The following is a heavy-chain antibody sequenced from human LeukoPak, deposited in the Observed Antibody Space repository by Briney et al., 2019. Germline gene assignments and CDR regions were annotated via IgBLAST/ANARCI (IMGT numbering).Heavy chain of an antibody. Sequence: PSGTLSLTCAVSGGSISSSNWWSWARQPPGKGLEWIGEIYHSGSTNYNPSLESRVTISVDKSKNQFSLKLSSVTAADTAVYYCAREPKDSSSWYYFDYWGQGTLVTVSS. CDR1: GGSISSSNW. J-gene: IGHJ4*02. V-gene: IGHV4-4*02. CDR3: AREPKDSSSWYYFDY. D-gene: IGHD6-13*01. CDR2: IYHSGST.